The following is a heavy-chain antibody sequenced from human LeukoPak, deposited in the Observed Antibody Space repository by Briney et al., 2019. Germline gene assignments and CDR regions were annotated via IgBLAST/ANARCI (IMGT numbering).Heavy chain of an antibody. CDR2: ISWNSGII. D-gene: IGHD3-22*01. V-gene: IGHV3-9*03. Sequence: GGPLRLSCAASGFTFDDYAMHWVRQVPGKGLEWVSAISWNSGIISYADSVKGRFTISRDNAKNSLYLQMNSLRAEDMAMYYCAKDHRPYYDSSGYYDYWGQGTLVTVSS. J-gene: IGHJ4*02. CDR3: AKDHRPYYDSSGYYDY. CDR1: GFTFDDYA.